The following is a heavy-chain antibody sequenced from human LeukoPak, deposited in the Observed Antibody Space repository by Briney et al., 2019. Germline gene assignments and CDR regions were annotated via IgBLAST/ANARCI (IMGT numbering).Heavy chain of an antibody. V-gene: IGHV1-18*01. CDR3: ARKQSGLPYDY. Sequence: GASVKVSCKTSGYTFTSYGITWVRQAPGQGLEWMGRISPYNGNTNYAQKLQGRVTMTTDTSTSTAYMELRSLRSDDTAVYYCARKQSGLPYDYWGQGTLVTISS. CDR1: GYTFTSYG. CDR2: ISPYNGNT. J-gene: IGHJ4*02. D-gene: IGHD6-19*01.